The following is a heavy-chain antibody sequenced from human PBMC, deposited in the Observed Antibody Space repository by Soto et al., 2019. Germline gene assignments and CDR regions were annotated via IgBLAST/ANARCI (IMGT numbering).Heavy chain of an antibody. CDR1: GDTFSRSA. D-gene: IGHD3-3*01. J-gene: IGHJ6*02. CDR2: VMPVYGSA. Sequence: VQLVQSGAEVKKAGSSVKVSCKASGDTFSRSAFAWVRQAPGQGPEWMGGVMPVYGSANYAEKFRGRLTTSADDSKSTIYMVVRSLISDDTGVYYCARGGGTSVVAVILQGRHGMDVWGQGTTVIVSS. V-gene: IGHV1-69*01. CDR3: ARGGGTSVVAVILQGRHGMDV.